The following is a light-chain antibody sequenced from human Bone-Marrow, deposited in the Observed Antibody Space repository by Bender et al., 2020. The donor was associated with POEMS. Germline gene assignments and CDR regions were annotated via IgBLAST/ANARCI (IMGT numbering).Light chain of an antibody. Sequence: QSALTQPASVSGSPGQSITVSCTGTSSDVGDYDYVSWYQHHPGKATKLIIYEVFKRPSGVPDRFSGSKSGNTASLTVSGLQAEDEAAYYCSAYAGNNKLVFGGGTKVTVL. J-gene: IGLJ2*01. CDR2: EVF. CDR1: SSDVGDYDY. V-gene: IGLV2-8*01. CDR3: SAYAGNNKLV.